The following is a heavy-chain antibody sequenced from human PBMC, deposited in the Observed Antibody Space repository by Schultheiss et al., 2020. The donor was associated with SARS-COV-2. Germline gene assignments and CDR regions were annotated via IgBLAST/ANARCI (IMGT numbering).Heavy chain of an antibody. V-gene: IGHV1-18*01. D-gene: IGHD1-7*01. J-gene: IGHJ4*02. CDR2: ISAYNGNT. Sequence: ASVKVSCKASGYTFTSYGISWVRQAPGQGLEWMGWISAYNGNTNYAQKFQGRVTMTRDTSTSTVYMELSSLRSEDTAVYYCARDITGTTYFDYWGQGTLVTVSS. CDR3: ARDITGTTYFDY. CDR1: GYTFTSYG.